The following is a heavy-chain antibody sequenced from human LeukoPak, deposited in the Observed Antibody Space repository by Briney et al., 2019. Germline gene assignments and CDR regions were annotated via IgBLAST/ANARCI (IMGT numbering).Heavy chain of an antibody. J-gene: IGHJ4*02. CDR3: ARYCSGGSCFDY. Sequence: KAGGSLRLSCAASGFTFSDYYMSWIRQAPGKGLEWVSYISSSGSTIYYADSVKGRFTISRDNAKNSLYLQMNRLRAEDTAVYYCARYCSGGSCFDYWGQGTLVTVSS. V-gene: IGHV3-11*04. CDR1: GFTFSDYY. D-gene: IGHD2-15*01. CDR2: ISSSGSTI.